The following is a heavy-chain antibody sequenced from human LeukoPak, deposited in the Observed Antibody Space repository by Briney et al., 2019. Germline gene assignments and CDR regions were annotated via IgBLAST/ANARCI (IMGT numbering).Heavy chain of an antibody. CDR1: GGSISSYY. CDR2: IYTSGST. D-gene: IGHD3-16*01. CDR3: ARESGGRGINWFDP. Sequence: SETLSLTCTVSGGSISSYYWSWIRQPAGKGLEWIGRIYTSGSTNYNPSLKSRVTMSVDTSKNQFSLKLSSVTAADTAAYYCARESGGRGINWFDPWGQGTLVTVSS. J-gene: IGHJ5*02. V-gene: IGHV4-4*07.